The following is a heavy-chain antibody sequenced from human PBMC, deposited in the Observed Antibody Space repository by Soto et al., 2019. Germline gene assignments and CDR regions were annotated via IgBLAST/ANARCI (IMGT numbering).Heavy chain of an antibody. D-gene: IGHD3-10*01. CDR2: INPNSGGT. V-gene: IGHV1-2*04. Sequence: QVQLVQSGAEVKKPGASEKVSCKASGYTFTGYYMHWVRQAPGQGLEWMGWINPNSGGTNYAQKFQGWVTMTRDTSISTAYMELSRLRSDDTAVYYCAIYGSGSSIGYGMDVWGQGTTVTVSS. CDR1: GYTFTGYY. J-gene: IGHJ6*02. CDR3: AIYGSGSSIGYGMDV.